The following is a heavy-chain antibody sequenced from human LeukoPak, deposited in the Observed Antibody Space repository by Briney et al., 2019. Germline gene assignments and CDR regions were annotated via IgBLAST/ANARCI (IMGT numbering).Heavy chain of an antibody. V-gene: IGHV3-23*01. J-gene: IGHJ4*02. CDR1: GCTFSSYD. D-gene: IGHD2-15*01. CDR3: AAPPVGFDY. CDR2: ISGRGGST. Sequence: PGGSLRLSCAASGCTFSSYDMSWVRQAPGKELEGVSAISGRGGSTYYADPVKRRFTISRDNHKNTLYLQMNSLRAEDTAAYYYAAPPVGFDYWGQGTLVTVSS.